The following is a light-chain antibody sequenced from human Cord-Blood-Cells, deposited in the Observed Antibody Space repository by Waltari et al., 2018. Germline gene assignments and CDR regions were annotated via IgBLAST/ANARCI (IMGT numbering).Light chain of an antibody. CDR1: QSISSY. CDR2: AAS. CDR3: QQSHSTPPIT. J-gene: IGKJ5*01. Sequence: DIQMTQSPSSLSASVGDRVTITCRATQSISSYLNWYQQKPGKSPELLIYAASSLQSGVPFRFSCSGSGTDFTLTLSSLQPEDVATYYWQQSHSTPPITFGQGTRLEIK. V-gene: IGKV1-39*01.